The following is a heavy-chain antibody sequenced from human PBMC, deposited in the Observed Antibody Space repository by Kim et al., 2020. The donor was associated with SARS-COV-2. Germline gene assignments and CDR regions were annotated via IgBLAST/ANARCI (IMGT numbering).Heavy chain of an antibody. J-gene: IGHJ4*02. V-gene: IGHV4-39*07. CDR2: IYYSGST. CDR3: ARCYRDSSSWEAGIDY. D-gene: IGHD6-13*01. CDR1: GGSISSSSYY. Sequence: SETLSLTCTVSGGSISSSSYYWGWIRQPPGKGLEWIGSIYYSGSTYYNPSLKSRVTISVDTSKNQFSLKLSSVTAADTAVYYCARCYRDSSSWEAGIDYWGQGTLVTVSS.